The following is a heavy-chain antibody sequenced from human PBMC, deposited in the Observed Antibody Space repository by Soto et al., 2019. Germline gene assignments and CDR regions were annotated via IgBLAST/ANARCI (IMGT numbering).Heavy chain of an antibody. Sequence: PGGSLRLSCAASGFTFSSYWMHWVRQAPGKGLVWVSRINSDGSSTSYADSVKGRFTISRDNAKNTLYLQMNSLRAEDTAVYYCARGEYNWNEYYYYYGMDVWGQGTTVTVSS. CDR3: ARGEYNWNEYYYYYGMDV. CDR2: INSDGSST. V-gene: IGHV3-74*01. J-gene: IGHJ6*02. D-gene: IGHD1-1*01. CDR1: GFTFSSYW.